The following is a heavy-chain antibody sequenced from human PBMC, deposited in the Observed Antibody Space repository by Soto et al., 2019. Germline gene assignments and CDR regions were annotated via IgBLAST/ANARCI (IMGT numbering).Heavy chain of an antibody. V-gene: IGHV4-31*03. D-gene: IGHD3-22*01. CDR2: IYYSGST. J-gene: IGHJ6*02. CDR1: GGSISSGGYY. Sequence: SETLSLTCTVSGGSISSGGYYWSWIRQHPGKGLEWIGYIYYSGSTYYNPSLKSRVTISVDTSKNQFSLKLSSVTAADTAVYYCASRGSHSSGIYYYGMDVWGQGTTVTVS. CDR3: ASRGSHSSGIYYYGMDV.